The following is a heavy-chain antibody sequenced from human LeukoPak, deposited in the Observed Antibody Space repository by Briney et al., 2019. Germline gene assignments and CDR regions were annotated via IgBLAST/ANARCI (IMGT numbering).Heavy chain of an antibody. J-gene: IGHJ3*02. Sequence: GGSLRLSCAASGITFTKAYMNWVRQAPGKGLEWVSYISSSSSTIYYADSAKGRFTISRDNAKNSLYLQMNSLRAEDTAVYYCAGFYAWTFAFDIWGQGTMVTVSS. CDR2: ISSSSSTI. CDR3: AGFYAWTFAFDI. V-gene: IGHV3-48*01. D-gene: IGHD3/OR15-3a*01. CDR1: GITFTKAY.